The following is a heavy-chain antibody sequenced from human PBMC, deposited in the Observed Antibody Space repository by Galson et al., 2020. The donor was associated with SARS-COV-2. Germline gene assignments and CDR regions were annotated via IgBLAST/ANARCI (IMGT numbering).Heavy chain of an antibody. CDR1: GYSINSGYF. CDR3: ARDEGYNSGWAVGGWD. CDR2: IFHSGST. V-gene: IGHV4-38-2*02. D-gene: IGHD6-19*01. J-gene: IGHJ4*02. Sequence: SETLSLTCTVSGYSINSGYFWGWIRQPPGKGLEWIGSIFHSGSTFYNPSLESRVTISRDTFKNQFSLKLTSVTDADTAVYYCARDEGYNSGWAVGGWDWGQGTLVTVSS.